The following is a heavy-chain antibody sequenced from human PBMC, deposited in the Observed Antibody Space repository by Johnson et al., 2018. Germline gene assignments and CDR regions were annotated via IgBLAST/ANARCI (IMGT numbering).Heavy chain of an antibody. CDR1: GYSFTSYW. CDR3: ARKAVDAFDI. CDR2: IYFGDSET. Sequence: VQLVQSGAEVKKPGESLKISCKGSGYSFTSYWIDWVRQMSGKGLEWMGIIYFGDSETKYSPSFQGQVTISADKSISTAYLQWSSLKASDTAMYYWARKAVDAFDIWGQGTMVTVSS. J-gene: IGHJ3*02. D-gene: IGHD2-15*01. V-gene: IGHV5-51*03.